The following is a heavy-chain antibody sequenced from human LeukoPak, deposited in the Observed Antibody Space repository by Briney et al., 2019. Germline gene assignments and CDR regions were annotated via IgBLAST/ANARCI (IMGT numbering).Heavy chain of an antibody. CDR1: GASISNYY. J-gene: IGHJ4*02. V-gene: IGHV4-59*12. Sequence: SETLSLTCTVSGASISNYYWTWIRQPPGKGLEWIGHISDSGSTNYNPSLKSRVSISGDTSKNQASLKMASVTAADTAVYYCATGKGYHYYWGQGTLVTVSS. D-gene: IGHD5-12*01. CDR3: ATGKGYHYY. CDR2: ISDSGST.